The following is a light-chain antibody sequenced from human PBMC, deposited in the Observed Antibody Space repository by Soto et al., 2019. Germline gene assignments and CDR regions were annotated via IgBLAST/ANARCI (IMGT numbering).Light chain of an antibody. CDR3: QQRRNWPRFT. Sequence: EIVLTQSPATLSLSPGERATLSCRASQSVSSYLAWYQQKPGQAPRLLIYDASNRATGIPARFSGSGSGTDFTHTISSLEPEDFAVYYCQQRRNWPRFTFGPGTKVDIK. J-gene: IGKJ3*01. CDR1: QSVSSY. CDR2: DAS. V-gene: IGKV3-11*01.